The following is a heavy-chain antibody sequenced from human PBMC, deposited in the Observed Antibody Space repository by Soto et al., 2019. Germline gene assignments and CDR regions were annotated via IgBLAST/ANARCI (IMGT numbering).Heavy chain of an antibody. Sequence: PSETLSLTCGVYGGSFSGYHWSWIRQPPGKGLEWIGEINHSGGTDYNPSLKSRVTISLDTSKNQFSLKLSSVTAADTAVYYCARWPGGYVLDYWGQGTLVTVSS. J-gene: IGHJ4*02. CDR3: ARWPGGYVLDY. D-gene: IGHD5-12*01. CDR2: INHSGGT. V-gene: IGHV4-34*01. CDR1: GGSFSGYH.